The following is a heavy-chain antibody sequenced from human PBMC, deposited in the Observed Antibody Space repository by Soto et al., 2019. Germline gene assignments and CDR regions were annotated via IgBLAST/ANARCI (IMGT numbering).Heavy chain of an antibody. CDR1: GCSISSSNW. CDR2: IYDSGST. D-gene: IGHD4-17*01. CDR3: ARVRPTVTTSFVP. V-gene: IGHV4-4*02. Sequence: QVQLQESGPGLVKHSGTLSLTFAVSGCSISSSNWWIWVHQPPVKGLEWIGEIYDSGSTNHNPSLTRRVTIALDKSKTQFSVKMRAANAADTAVYYCARVRPTVTTSFVPWGQGTLVTVSS. J-gene: IGHJ5*02.